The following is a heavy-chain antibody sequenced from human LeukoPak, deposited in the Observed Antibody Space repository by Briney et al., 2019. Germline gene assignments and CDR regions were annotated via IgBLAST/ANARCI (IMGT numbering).Heavy chain of an antibody. CDR3: ARVRNYYYGMDV. Sequence: GMSLRLSCAASGFTFSIYGMHWVRQAPGKGLVWVSRINSDGSSTSYADSVKGRFTISRDNAKNTLYLQMNSLRAEDTAVYYCARVRNYYYGMDVWGQGTTVTVSS. CDR2: INSDGSST. V-gene: IGHV3-74*01. CDR1: GFTFSIYG. J-gene: IGHJ6*02.